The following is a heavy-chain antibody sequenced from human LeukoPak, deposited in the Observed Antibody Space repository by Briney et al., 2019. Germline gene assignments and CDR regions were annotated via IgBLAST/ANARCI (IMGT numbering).Heavy chain of an antibody. CDR1: GGSVRSFH. V-gene: IGHV4-59*02. J-gene: IGHJ4*02. CDR2: MYYSGST. Sequence: SETLSLTCTVSGGSVRSFHWSWIRQPPGKGLEWIGHMYYSGSTNYNPSLKSRVSMSVDTSKNQFSLRLSSVTAADTAVYYCARFALPRGGYYLYYFDYWGQGTLVTVSS. CDR3: ARFALPRGGYYLYYFDY. D-gene: IGHD3-22*01.